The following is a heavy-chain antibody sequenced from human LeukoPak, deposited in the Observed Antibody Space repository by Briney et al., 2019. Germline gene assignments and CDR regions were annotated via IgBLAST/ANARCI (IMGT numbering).Heavy chain of an antibody. CDR2: INPNSGGT. D-gene: IGHD2-15*01. V-gene: IGHV1-2*06. Sequence: GASVKVSCKAAGYTFTGYYMFWVRQAPGQGPEWMGRINPNSGGTNYAQKFQGRVTMTRDTSISTAYMELSRLRSDDTAVYYCARGYCGGGSCYSVENWFDPWGQGTLVTVSS. CDR1: GYTFTGYY. J-gene: IGHJ5*02. CDR3: ARGYCGGGSCYSVENWFDP.